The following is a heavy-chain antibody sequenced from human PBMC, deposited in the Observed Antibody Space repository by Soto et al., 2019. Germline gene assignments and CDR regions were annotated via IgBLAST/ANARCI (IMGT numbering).Heavy chain of an antibody. CDR1: GGSISSSNW. D-gene: IGHD3-22*01. J-gene: IGHJ4*02. V-gene: IGHV4-4*03. CDR3: ARGYDDSSGYRVELYY. Sequence: LRRTLSLTCAVSGGSISSSNWWSWVRQPPGKGLEWIGEIYHSGSTNYNPSLKSRVTISVDKSKNQFSLKLSSVTAADTAVYYCARGYDDSSGYRVELYYWGQGTLVTVSS. CDR2: IYHSGST.